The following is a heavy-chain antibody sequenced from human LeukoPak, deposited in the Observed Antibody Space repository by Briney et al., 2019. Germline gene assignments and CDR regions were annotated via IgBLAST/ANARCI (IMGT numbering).Heavy chain of an antibody. Sequence: SETLSLTCTVSGVSISSYYWSWIRQPAGKGLEWIGRMHTSGSTNYNPSLKSRVTMSVDTSKNQFSLKLSSVTAADTAVYYCARFARPDFRYYYYYYMDVWGKGTTVTVSS. J-gene: IGHJ6*03. CDR1: GVSISSYY. V-gene: IGHV4-4*07. CDR3: ARFARPDFRYYYYYYMDV. CDR2: MHTSGST. D-gene: IGHD3-3*01.